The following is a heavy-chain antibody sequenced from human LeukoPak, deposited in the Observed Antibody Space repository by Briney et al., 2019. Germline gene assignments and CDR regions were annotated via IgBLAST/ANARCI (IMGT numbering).Heavy chain of an antibody. V-gene: IGHV3-48*03. CDR3: AKVPSPNDYDSSGYYYYFDS. Sequence: GGSLRLSCAASGFTFSSYEMNWVRQAPGKGLEWVSYISSSGSTTHYADSVKGRFTISRDNAKNSLYLQMNSLRAEDTAVYYCAKVPSPNDYDSSGYYYYFDSWGQGNLVTVSS. J-gene: IGHJ4*02. D-gene: IGHD3-22*01. CDR1: GFTFSSYE. CDR2: ISSSGSTT.